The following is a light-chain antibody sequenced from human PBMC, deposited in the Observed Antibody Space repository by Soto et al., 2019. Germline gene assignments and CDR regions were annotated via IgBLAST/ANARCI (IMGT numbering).Light chain of an antibody. CDR1: QSVGTK. J-gene: IGKJ5*01. CDR3: QQRAGWPTT. CDR2: DAS. V-gene: IGKV3-11*01. Sequence: VMTQSPATLSVSPGERATLSCRATQSVGTKLVWYQQKPGQAPRLLIFDASNRAAGIPARFSGSGSGADFSLTISSLEPEDFAVYYCQQRAGWPTTFGQGTRLEI.